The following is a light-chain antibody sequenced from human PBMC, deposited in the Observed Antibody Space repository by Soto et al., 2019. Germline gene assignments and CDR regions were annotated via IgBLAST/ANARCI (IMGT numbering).Light chain of an antibody. J-gene: IGKJ5*01. V-gene: IGKV3-15*01. CDR1: QGVSTN. Sequence: EIVMTQSPANLSVSPGERATLSCRASQGVSTNLAWYQQIPGQAPRLLIYAASTRATGIPARFSGGGSETEFTLTISSLQSEAFAVYYCQQYDIWPWTFGQGTRLEIK. CDR2: AAS. CDR3: QQYDIWPWT.